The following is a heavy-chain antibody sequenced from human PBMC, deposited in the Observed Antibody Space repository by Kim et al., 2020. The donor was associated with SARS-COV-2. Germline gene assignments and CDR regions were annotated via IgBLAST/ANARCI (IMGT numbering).Heavy chain of an antibody. J-gene: IGHJ2*01. V-gene: IGHV3-23*01. D-gene: IGHD3-22*01. CDR1: GLTFSRYA. Sequence: GGSLRLSCAASGLTFSRYAMTWVRQAPGKGLEWVSAISGSGAGTYYADSVKGRFTVSRDNFKNTPYLQMNSLRAEDTAVYYCAKYERSSGYYYPHWYFDLWGRGTLVTVSS. CDR2: ISGSGAGT. CDR3: AKYERSSGYYYPHWYFDL.